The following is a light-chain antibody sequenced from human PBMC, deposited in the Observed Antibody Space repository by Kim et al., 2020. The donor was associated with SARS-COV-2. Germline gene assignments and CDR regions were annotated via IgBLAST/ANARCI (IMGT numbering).Light chain of an antibody. Sequence: VSPGEGATLSCRASHSATTNLAWYQQKPGQAPRLLIYGAAIRASGIQARFSGSGSGTDFTLTISSLQSEDSAVYYCQEYNNWPTLSFGGGTKLEI. J-gene: IGKJ4*01. CDR3: QEYNNWPTLS. V-gene: IGKV3D-15*01. CDR1: HSATTN. CDR2: GAA.